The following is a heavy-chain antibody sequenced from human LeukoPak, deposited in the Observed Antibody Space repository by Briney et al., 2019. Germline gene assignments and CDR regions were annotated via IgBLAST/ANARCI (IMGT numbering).Heavy chain of an antibody. CDR1: GFTFSSYA. Sequence: PGGSLRLSCAASGFTFSSYAMSWVRQAPGKGLEWVSAISGSGGSTYYADSVKGRFTISRDNAKNSLYLQMNSLRAEDTAVYYCAREPPEEYGNVAFDLWGRGTLVTVSS. J-gene: IGHJ2*01. CDR3: AREPPEEYGNVAFDL. D-gene: IGHD6-6*01. V-gene: IGHV3-23*01. CDR2: ISGSGGST.